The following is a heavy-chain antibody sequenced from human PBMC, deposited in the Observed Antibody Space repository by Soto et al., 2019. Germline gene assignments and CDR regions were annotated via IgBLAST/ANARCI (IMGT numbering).Heavy chain of an antibody. D-gene: IGHD6-13*01. J-gene: IGHJ4*02. V-gene: IGHV1-2*02. CDR1: GYTFTGYY. Sequence: ASVKVSCKASGYTFTGYYMHWVRQAPGQGLEWMGWINPNSGGTNYTQKFQGRVTMTRDTSISTAYMELSRLRSDDTAVYYCARDLVRIRQQLVLEHPWGQGTLVTVSS. CDR2: INPNSGGT. CDR3: ARDLVRIRQQLVLEHP.